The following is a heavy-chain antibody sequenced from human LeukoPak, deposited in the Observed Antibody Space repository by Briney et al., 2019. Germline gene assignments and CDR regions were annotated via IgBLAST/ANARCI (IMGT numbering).Heavy chain of an antibody. CDR2: ISSDGSIA. CDR1: GFIFRSYW. CDR3: ARSRGNVLDY. V-gene: IGHV3-74*01. Sequence: GGSLRLSCAASGFIFRSYWMYWVRQAPGKGLVWVSRISSDGSIASYADSVEGRFAISRDSARNTLYLQMNSLRAEDTAVYYCARSRGNVLDYWGQGTLVTVSS. J-gene: IGHJ4*02. D-gene: IGHD4-23*01.